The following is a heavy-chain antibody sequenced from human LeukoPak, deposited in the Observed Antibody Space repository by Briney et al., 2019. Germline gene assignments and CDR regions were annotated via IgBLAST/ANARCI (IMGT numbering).Heavy chain of an antibody. Sequence: PGGSLRLSCAASGFTVSSNYMTWVRQAPGKGLEWVGRIKRKTDAGTTDYAAPVKGRFTISRDDSTNALYLQMNSLKTEDTAVYYCTTDSPTTDYYGSGSYSPWGQGTLVTVSS. CDR2: IKRKTDAGTT. D-gene: IGHD3-10*01. V-gene: IGHV3-15*01. CDR1: GFTVSSNY. J-gene: IGHJ5*02. CDR3: TTDSPTTDYYGSGSYSP.